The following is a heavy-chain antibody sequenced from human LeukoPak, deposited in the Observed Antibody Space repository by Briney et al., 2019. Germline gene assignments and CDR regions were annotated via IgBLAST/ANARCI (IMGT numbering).Heavy chain of an antibody. CDR3: ARVTSPKGTMIQWVTFQH. CDR1: GFTFSSYA. J-gene: IGHJ1*01. CDR2: ISYDGSNK. Sequence: PGRSLRLSCAASGFTFSSYAMHWVRQAPGKGLEWVAVISYDGSNKYYADSVKGRFTISRDNSKNTLYLQMNSLRAEDTAVYYCARVTSPKGTMIQWVTFQHWGQGTLVTVSS. D-gene: IGHD3-22*01. V-gene: IGHV3-30-3*01.